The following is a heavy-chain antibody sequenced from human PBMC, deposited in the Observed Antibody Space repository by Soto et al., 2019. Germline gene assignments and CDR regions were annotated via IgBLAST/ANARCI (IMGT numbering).Heavy chain of an antibody. CDR1: GGSISSYY. CDR2: IYYSGST. V-gene: IGHV4-59*01. J-gene: IGHJ6*03. Sequence: QVQLQESGPGLVKPSETLSLTCTVSGGSISSYYWSWIRQPPGKGLEWIGYIYYSGSTNYNPSLKSRVTISVDTSKNQFSLKLSSVTAADTAVYYCARGSYSGFYYYYYMDVWGKGTTVTVS. CDR3: ARGSYSGFYYYYYMDV. D-gene: IGHD2-15*01.